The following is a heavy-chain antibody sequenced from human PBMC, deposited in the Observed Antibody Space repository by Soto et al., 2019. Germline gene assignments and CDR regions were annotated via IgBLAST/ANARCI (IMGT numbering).Heavy chain of an antibody. D-gene: IGHD3-10*01. V-gene: IGHV3-30*18. CDR1: GFTFSSYG. CDR2: ISYDGSNK. Sequence: QVQLVESGGGVVQPGRSLRLSCAASGFTFSSYGMHWVRQAPGKGLEWVAVISYDGSNKYYADSVKGRFTISRDNSKNTLYLQMNSLRAEDTAVYYCAKDPEGGSSTLLWFGEPTHYFDYWGQGTLVTVSS. J-gene: IGHJ4*02. CDR3: AKDPEGGSSTLLWFGEPTHYFDY.